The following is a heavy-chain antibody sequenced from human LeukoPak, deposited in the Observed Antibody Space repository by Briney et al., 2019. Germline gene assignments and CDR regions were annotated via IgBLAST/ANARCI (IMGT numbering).Heavy chain of an antibody. CDR2: ISSSGSTI. J-gene: IGHJ6*02. CDR1: GFTFSDYY. D-gene: IGHD6-19*01. Sequence: KPGGSLRLSCAASGFTFSDYYMSWIRQAPGKGLEWVSYISSSGSTIYYADSVKGRFTISRDNAKNSLYLQMNSLRAEDTAVYYCARRGIAVAGTNYYYGMDVWGQGTTVTVSS. CDR3: ARRGIAVAGTNYYYGMDV. V-gene: IGHV3-11*01.